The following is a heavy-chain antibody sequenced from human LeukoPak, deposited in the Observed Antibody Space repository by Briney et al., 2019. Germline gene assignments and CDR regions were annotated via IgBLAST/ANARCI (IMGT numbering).Heavy chain of an antibody. Sequence: LSLXXXXSGGSXSSGGYCWSWIRQHPGKGLEWIVYIYYSGSTYYNPSLKSRLTISVDTSKNQFSLELSSVTAADTAVYYRARERATTRGPDYWGQGTLVTVSS. V-gene: IGHV4-31*02. CDR3: ARERATTRGPDY. J-gene: IGHJ4*02. D-gene: IGHD5-12*01. CDR2: IYYSGST. CDR1: GGSXSSGGYC.